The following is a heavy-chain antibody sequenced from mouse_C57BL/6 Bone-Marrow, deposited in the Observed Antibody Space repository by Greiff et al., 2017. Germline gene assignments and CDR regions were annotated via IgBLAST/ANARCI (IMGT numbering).Heavy chain of an antibody. V-gene: IGHV3-6*01. D-gene: IGHD1-1*01. J-gene: IGHJ2*01. CDR3: ARGYYATY. CDR1: GYSITSGYY. CDR2: ISYDGSN. Sequence: VQLQQSGPGLVKPSQSLSLTCSVTGYSITSGYYWNWIRQFPGNKLEWMGYISYDGSNNYNPSLKNRISITRDTSKNQFFLKLNSVTTEDTATYYCARGYYATYWGQGTTLTVSS.